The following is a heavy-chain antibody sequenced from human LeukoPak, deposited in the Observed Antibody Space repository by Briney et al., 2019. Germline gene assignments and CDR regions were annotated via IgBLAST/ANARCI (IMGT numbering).Heavy chain of an antibody. J-gene: IGHJ6*03. CDR1: GFTLRNYW. CDR2: INGDGTSA. D-gene: IGHD2-21*02. CDR3: ARVAYCGGDCYSLDYYYMDV. V-gene: IGHV3-74*01. Sequence: GGSLRLSCAASGFTLRNYWIHWVRQTPGKGLLWVSRINGDGTSATYAGSVKGRFIISRDNAKNTLYLQMNSLRAEDTAVYYCARVAYCGGDCYSLDYYYMDVWGKGTTVTVSS.